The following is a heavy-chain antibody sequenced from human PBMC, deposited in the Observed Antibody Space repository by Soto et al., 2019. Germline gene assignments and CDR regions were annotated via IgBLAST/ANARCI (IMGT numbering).Heavy chain of an antibody. D-gene: IGHD3-10*01. CDR2: INHSGST. CDR1: GGSFSGYY. CDR3: ARRRDYRSGSRMHV. J-gene: IGHJ6*03. V-gene: IGHV4-34*01. Sequence: PSETLSLACAVYGGSFSGYYWSWIRQPPGKGLEWIGEINHSGSTNYNPSLKSRVTISVDTSKNQFSLKLSSVTAADTAVYYCARRRDYRSGSRMHVRGKATTVTVSS.